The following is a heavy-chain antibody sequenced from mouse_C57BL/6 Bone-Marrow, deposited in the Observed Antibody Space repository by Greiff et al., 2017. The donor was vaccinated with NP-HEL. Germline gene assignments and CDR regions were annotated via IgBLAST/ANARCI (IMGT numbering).Heavy chain of an antibody. CDR1: GYTFTSYW. D-gene: IGHD1-1*01. Sequence: QVQLQQPGAELVKPGASVKLSCKASGYTFTSYWMQWVKQRPGQGLEWIGEIDPSDSYTNYNQKFKGKATLTVDTSSSTAYMKLSSLTSEDSGGYYCARSGVTTVVGDDWGQGTTLTVSS. CDR2: IDPSDSYT. V-gene: IGHV1-50*01. CDR3: ARSGVTTVVGDD. J-gene: IGHJ2*01.